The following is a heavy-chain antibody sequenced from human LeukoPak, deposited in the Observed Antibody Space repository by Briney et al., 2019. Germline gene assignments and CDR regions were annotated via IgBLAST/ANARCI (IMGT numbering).Heavy chain of an antibody. Sequence: ASVKVSCKASGYTFTGYYMHWVRQAPGQGLEWMGWINPNSGGTNYAQKFQGRVTMTRDTSISTAYMELSRLRSDDTAVYYCARANYYGSEGYYFGYWGQGTLVTVSS. CDR3: ARANYYGSEGYYFGY. D-gene: IGHD3-10*01. V-gene: IGHV1-2*02. J-gene: IGHJ4*02. CDR1: GYTFTGYY. CDR2: INPNSGGT.